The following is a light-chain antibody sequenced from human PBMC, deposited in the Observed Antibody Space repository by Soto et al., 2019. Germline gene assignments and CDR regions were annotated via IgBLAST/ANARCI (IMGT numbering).Light chain of an antibody. CDR2: DAS. J-gene: IGKJ1*01. CDR1: QSISSW. V-gene: IGKV1-5*01. Sequence: DIQMTQSPSTLSASVGDRVTITCRASQSISSWLAWYQQKPGKAPKLLIYDASSLESGVPSRFSGSGSGTEFTLTISSLQPXXXATYYCQQYNSYTWTFGQGTKVEIK. CDR3: QQYNSYTWT.